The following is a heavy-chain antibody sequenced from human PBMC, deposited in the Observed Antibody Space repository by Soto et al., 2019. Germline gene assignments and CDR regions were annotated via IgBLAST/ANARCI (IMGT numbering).Heavy chain of an antibody. Sequence: QVQLVQSGAEEKKPGASVKVSCKASGYTFTSYAMHWVRQAPGQRLEWMGWINAGNGNTKYSQKFQGRVTITRDTSASTAYMERSSLRSEDTAVYYCARDRLGIAVAGELDYWGQGTLVTVSS. CDR1: GYTFTSYA. CDR3: ARDRLGIAVAGELDY. D-gene: IGHD6-19*01. J-gene: IGHJ4*02. V-gene: IGHV1-3*05. CDR2: INAGNGNT.